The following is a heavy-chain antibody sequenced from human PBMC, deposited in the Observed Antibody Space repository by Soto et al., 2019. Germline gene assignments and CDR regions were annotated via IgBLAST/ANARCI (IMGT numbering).Heavy chain of an antibody. Sequence: ASVKVSCKVSGYTLTELSMHWVRQAPGKGLEWMGGFDPEDGETIYAQKFQGRVTMTEDTSTDTAYMELSSLRSEDTAVYYCAIANFAGPDYATFWFDPWGQGTLVTVSS. CDR3: AIANFAGPDYATFWFDP. CDR2: FDPEDGET. J-gene: IGHJ5*02. V-gene: IGHV1-24*01. D-gene: IGHD4-17*01. CDR1: GYTLTELS.